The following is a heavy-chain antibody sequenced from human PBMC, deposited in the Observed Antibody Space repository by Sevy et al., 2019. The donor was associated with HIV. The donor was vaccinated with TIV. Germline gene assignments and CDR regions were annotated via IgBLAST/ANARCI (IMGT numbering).Heavy chain of an antibody. CDR3: ARGASSGWYVLPDY. D-gene: IGHD6-19*01. V-gene: IGHV3-74*01. J-gene: IGHJ4*02. CDR1: GFTFSSYW. CDR2: INSDGSST. Sequence: GGSLRLSCAASGFTFSSYWMHWVRQAPGKGLVWVSRINSDGSSTSYADSVKGRFTISRDNAKNTLYLQMNSLRAEDTAVYYCARGASSGWYVLPDYWGQGTLVTVSS.